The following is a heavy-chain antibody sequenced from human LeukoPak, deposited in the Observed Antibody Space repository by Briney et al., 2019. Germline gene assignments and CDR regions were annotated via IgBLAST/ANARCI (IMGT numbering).Heavy chain of an antibody. CDR3: ARALGAGGYYFDY. Sequence: GGSLRLSCAASGFTFSSYGMHWVRQAPGKGLEWVAFIRYDGSNKYYADSVKGRFTISRDNAKNSLYLQMNSLRAEDTAVYYCARALGAGGYYFDYWGQGTLVTVSS. D-gene: IGHD3-3*01. V-gene: IGHV3-30*02. CDR1: GFTFSSYG. CDR2: IRYDGSNK. J-gene: IGHJ4*02.